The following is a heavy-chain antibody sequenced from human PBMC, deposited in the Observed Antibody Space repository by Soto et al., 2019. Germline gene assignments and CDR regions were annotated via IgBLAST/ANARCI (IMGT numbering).Heavy chain of an antibody. CDR2: ISYDGSNK. J-gene: IGHJ4*02. Sequence: QVQLVESGGGVVQPGRSLRLSCAASGFTFSSYAMHWVRQAPGKGLEWVAVISYDGSNKYYADSVKGRFTISRDNSKNTLYLQMNSLRAGDTAGYYCARAIAGAGTGAGYWGQGTLVTVSS. V-gene: IGHV3-30-3*01. CDR1: GFTFSSYA. CDR3: ARAIAGAGTGAGY. D-gene: IGHD6-19*01.